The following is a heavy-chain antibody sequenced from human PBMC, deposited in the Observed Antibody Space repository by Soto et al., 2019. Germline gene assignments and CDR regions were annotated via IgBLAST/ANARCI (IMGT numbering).Heavy chain of an antibody. CDR3: AKAGPRYCISTSCYAPDY. Sequence: HPGGSLRLSCAASGFTFSSYAMSWVRQAPGKGLEWVSAISGSGGSTYYADSVKGRFTISRDNSKNTLYLQMNSLRAEDTAVYYCAKAGPRYCISTSCYAPDYWGQGTLVTVSS. CDR2: ISGSGGST. V-gene: IGHV3-23*01. CDR1: GFTFSSYA. J-gene: IGHJ4*02. D-gene: IGHD2-2*01.